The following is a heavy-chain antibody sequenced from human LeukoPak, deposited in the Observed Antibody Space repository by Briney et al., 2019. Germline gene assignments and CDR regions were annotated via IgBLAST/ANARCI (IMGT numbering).Heavy chain of an antibody. J-gene: IGHJ4*02. Sequence: SVKVSCKASGFIFTSSAMQWVRQARGQRLEWIGWIVVGSGNTNYAQKFQERVTITRDMSTSTAYMELSSLRSEDTAVYYCAAGNDIFDFDYWGQGTLVTVSS. CDR3: AAGNDIFDFDY. D-gene: IGHD3-9*01. V-gene: IGHV1-58*02. CDR2: IVVGSGNT. CDR1: GFIFTSSA.